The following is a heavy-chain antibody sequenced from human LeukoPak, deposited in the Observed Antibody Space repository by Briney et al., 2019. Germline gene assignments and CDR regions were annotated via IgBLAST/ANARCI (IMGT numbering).Heavy chain of an antibody. CDR2: INHSGST. Sequence: SETLSLTCAVYGGSFSGYYWSWFRQPPGKGLEWIGEINHSGSTNYNPSLKSRVTISVDTSKNQFSLKLSSVTAADTAVYYCARRSWWLRDFDYWGQGTLVTVSS. CDR3: ARRSWWLRDFDY. J-gene: IGHJ4*02. V-gene: IGHV4-34*01. CDR1: GGSFSGYY. D-gene: IGHD5-12*01.